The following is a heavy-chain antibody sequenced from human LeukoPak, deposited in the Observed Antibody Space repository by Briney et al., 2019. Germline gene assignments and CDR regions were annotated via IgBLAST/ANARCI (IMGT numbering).Heavy chain of an antibody. CDR1: GGSISSSTYY. Sequence: SETLSLTCTVSGGSISSSTYYWGWIRQPPGKGLEWIGNIFYSGSTFYNPSLKSRVTISVDRSKNQFSLNLNSVTAADTAVYYCARSPVRAVAPFDYWGQGTLVTVSS. V-gene: IGHV4-39*01. CDR3: ARSPVRAVAPFDY. D-gene: IGHD6-19*01. J-gene: IGHJ4*02. CDR2: IFYSGST.